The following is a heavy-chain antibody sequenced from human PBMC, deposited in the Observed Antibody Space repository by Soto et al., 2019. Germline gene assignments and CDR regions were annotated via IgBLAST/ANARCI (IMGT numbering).Heavy chain of an antibody. CDR2: ISPYDDNT. V-gene: IGHV1-18*01. CDR1: GYTFNSYG. CDR3: ARGGYYDSSGSRNYHYYGMDA. Sequence: QVQRVQSGTEVKKPGASVKVSCKASGYTFNSYGISWVRQAPGQGLEWMGWISPYDDNTNYAQNLQGRVTMTTDTSTRTAYMELRSLRSDDTAVYYCARGGYYDSSGSRNYHYYGMDAWGQGTTVTVS. J-gene: IGHJ6*02. D-gene: IGHD3-22*01.